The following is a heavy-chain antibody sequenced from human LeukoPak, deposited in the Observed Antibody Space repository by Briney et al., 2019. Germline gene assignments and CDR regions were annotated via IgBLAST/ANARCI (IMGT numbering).Heavy chain of an antibody. V-gene: IGHV1-69*05. Sequence: SVKVSCKASGGTFSSYAISWVRQAPGQGLEWMGGIIPIFGAANYAQKFQGRVTITTDESTSTAYMELSSLRSEDTAVYYCASPYYYGSGSWGLDYWGQGTLVTVSS. CDR1: GGTFSSYA. CDR3: ASPYYYGSGSWGLDY. CDR2: IIPIFGAA. D-gene: IGHD3-10*01. J-gene: IGHJ4*02.